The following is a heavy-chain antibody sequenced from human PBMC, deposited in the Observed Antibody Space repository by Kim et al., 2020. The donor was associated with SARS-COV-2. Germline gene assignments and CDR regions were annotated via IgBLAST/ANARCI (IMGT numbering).Heavy chain of an antibody. CDR2: ISAYNGNT. D-gene: IGHD2-21*02. Sequence: ASVKVSCKASGYIFTSYGISWVRQAPGQGLEWMGWISAYNGNTNYAQKLQGRVTMTTDTSTSTAYMGLRSLRSDDTAVYYCARDHCGGDCFNYYYCMDVWGQGTTVTVSS. V-gene: IGHV1-18*01. CDR3: ARDHCGGDCFNYYYCMDV. J-gene: IGHJ6*02. CDR1: GYIFTSYG.